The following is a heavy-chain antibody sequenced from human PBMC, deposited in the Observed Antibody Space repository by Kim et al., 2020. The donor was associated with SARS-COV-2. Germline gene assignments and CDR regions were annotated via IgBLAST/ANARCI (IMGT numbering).Heavy chain of an antibody. D-gene: IGHD6-6*01. J-gene: IGHJ3*02. Sequence: DSVKGRFTISRDNAKNSLYLQMNSLRAEDSAVYYCARDHREYSSQNAFDIWGQGTMVTVSS. V-gene: IGHV3-7*01. CDR3: ARDHREYSSQNAFDI.